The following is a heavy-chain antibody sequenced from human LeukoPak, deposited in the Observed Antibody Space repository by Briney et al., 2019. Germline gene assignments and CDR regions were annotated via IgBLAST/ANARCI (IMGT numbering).Heavy chain of an antibody. D-gene: IGHD3-22*01. V-gene: IGHV3-23*01. CDR3: AKDLPTAMIPGY. CDR2: ISGSGDTI. CDR1: GFTFSSYA. Sequence: GGSLRLSCAASGFTFSSYAVSWVGQAPGKGLEGVSAISGSGDTIYYADSVKGRFTIDRDNSKNTLYLQMNSLRAEDTAVYYCAKDLPTAMIPGYWGRGTLVTVSS. J-gene: IGHJ4*02.